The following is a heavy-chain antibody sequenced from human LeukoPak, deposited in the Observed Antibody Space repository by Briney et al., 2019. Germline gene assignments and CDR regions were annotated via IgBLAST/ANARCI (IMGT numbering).Heavy chain of an antibody. Sequence: PGGSLRPSCEASGFTFSTHWMHWVRQVPGKGLVWISRISNDVISTISTSYADSVKGRFTISRDNAKNTLYLQMNSLIAEDTAVYYCARAVAGTRSAFDLWGQGTMVTVSS. D-gene: IGHD6-19*01. CDR3: ARAVAGTRSAFDL. CDR2: ISNDVIST. J-gene: IGHJ3*01. V-gene: IGHV3-74*01. CDR1: GFTFSTHW.